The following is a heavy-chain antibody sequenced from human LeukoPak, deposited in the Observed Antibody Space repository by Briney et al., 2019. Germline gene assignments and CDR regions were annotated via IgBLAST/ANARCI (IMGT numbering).Heavy chain of an antibody. CDR2: ISSSSSYT. V-gene: IGHV3-11*06. CDR1: GFTFSNYY. CDR3: ARGCSSTSCHTADNWFDP. J-gene: IGHJ5*02. D-gene: IGHD2-2*01. Sequence: GGSLRLSCAASGFTFSNYYMNWIRQAPGKGLEWVSYISSSSSYTNYADSVKGRLTISRDNAKNSLYLQMNSLRAEDTAVYYCARGCSSTSCHTADNWFDPWGQGTLVTVSS.